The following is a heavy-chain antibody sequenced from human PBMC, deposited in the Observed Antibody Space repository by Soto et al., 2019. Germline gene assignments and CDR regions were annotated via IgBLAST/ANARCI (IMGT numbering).Heavy chain of an antibody. CDR2: IWYDGTNK. CDR3: AGAGGQPSV. CDR1: GFTCSNYG. D-gene: IGHD2-8*02. J-gene: IGHJ6*02. V-gene: IGHV3-33*01. Sequence: QVQLVESGGGVVQPGRSLRLSCAASGFTCSNYGMHWVRQAPGKGLEWVAAIWYDGTNKYYADSVKGRFIISRDNSKNTLYLQMNSLRAEDTAVYYCAGAGGQPSVWGQGTTVTVSS.